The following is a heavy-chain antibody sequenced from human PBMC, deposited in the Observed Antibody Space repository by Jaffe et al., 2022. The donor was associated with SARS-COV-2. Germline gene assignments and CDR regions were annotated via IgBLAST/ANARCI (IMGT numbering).Heavy chain of an antibody. CDR1: GYTFTGYY. V-gene: IGHV1-2*06. J-gene: IGHJ6*02. CDR3: ARDKHPSGYDYYYYGMDV. D-gene: IGHD5-12*01. Sequence: QVQLVQSGAEVKKPGASVKVSCKASGYTFTGYYMHWVRQAPGQGLEWMGRINPNSGGTNYAQKFQGRVTMTRDTSISTAYMELSRLRSDDTAVYYCARDKHPSGYDYYYYGMDVWGQGTTVTVSS. CDR2: INPNSGGT.